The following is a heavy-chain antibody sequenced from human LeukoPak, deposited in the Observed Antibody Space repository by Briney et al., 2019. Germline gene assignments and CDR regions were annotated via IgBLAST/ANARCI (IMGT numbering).Heavy chain of an antibody. Sequence: GSLRLSCAASGFTVRDNYMSWVRQAPGKGLEWIGYIYYSGSTNYNPSLKSRVTISVDPSKNQFSLKLSSVTAADTAVYYCARMAAAGTIRFDPWGQGTLVTVSS. CDR2: IYYSGST. D-gene: IGHD6-13*01. CDR3: ARMAAAGTIRFDP. J-gene: IGHJ5*02. V-gene: IGHV4-59*02. CDR1: GFTVRDNY.